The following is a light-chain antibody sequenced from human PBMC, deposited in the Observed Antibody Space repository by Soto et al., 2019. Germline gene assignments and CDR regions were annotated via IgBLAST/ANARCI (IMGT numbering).Light chain of an antibody. CDR2: AAS. Sequence: DLQMTQSPSSLSASVGDRVTITCRASRTINSHLNWYQQKSGKAPKLLIYAASSLQSGVPSRFRGTGYGTDFTLIISSLQPEDFATYYCQQTYSTPPYTFGQGTSLDIK. V-gene: IGKV1-39*01. J-gene: IGKJ2*01. CDR3: QQTYSTPPYT. CDR1: RTINSH.